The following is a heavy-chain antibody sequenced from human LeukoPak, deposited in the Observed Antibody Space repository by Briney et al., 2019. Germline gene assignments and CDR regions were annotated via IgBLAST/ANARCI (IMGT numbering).Heavy chain of an antibody. Sequence: GASVKVSCKASGYTFTGYYMHRVRQAPGQGLEWMGRINPNSGGTNYAQKFQGRVTMTRDTSISTAYMELSRLRSDDTAVYYCARVWYSSSFLFDYWGQGTLVTVSS. CDR3: ARVWYSSSFLFDY. CDR2: INPNSGGT. J-gene: IGHJ4*02. D-gene: IGHD6-6*01. V-gene: IGHV1-2*06. CDR1: GYTFTGYY.